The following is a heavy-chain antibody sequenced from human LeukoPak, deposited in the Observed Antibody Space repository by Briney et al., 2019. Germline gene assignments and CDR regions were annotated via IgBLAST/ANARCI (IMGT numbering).Heavy chain of an antibody. CDR3: ARGALYDNSYSYYYYYMDV. V-gene: IGHV4-34*01. D-gene: IGHD3-9*01. CDR2: ISHRGSA. CDR1: RGPFNGYS. Sequence: SETLSLTCAVYRGPFNGYSWTWIRQSPGKGLEWIGEISHRGSANYSPSLKSRVTVSVDTAERQFSLNLRSVTAADTAVYYCARGALYDNSYSYYYYYMDVWGKGTTVTVSS. J-gene: IGHJ6*03.